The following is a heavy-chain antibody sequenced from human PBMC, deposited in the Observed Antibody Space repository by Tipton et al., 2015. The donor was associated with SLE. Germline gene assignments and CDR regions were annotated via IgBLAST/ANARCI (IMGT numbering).Heavy chain of an antibody. CDR2: ISTYNGNT. V-gene: IGHV1-18*01. D-gene: IGHD1-26*01. J-gene: IGHJ4*02. CDR1: GYTFTTYG. CDR3: ARAKWEPDY. Sequence: QLVQSGAEVKKPGASVRVSCKASGYTFTTYGISWVRQAPGQGLEWMGWISTYNGNTNYAQKLQGRVTMTMDTSISTAYMELSDLTSEDTAVYYCARAKWEPDYWGQGTLVTVSS.